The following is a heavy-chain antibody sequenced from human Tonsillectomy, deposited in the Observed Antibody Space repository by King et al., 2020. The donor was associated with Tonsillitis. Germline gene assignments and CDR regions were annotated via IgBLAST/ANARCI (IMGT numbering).Heavy chain of an antibody. V-gene: IGHV1-46*01. Sequence: VQLVESGAEGKKPGASVKVSCKASGSTFTSYYMHWVRQAPGQGLEWMGIINPSGGSTSYAQKIQGRVTMTRDTSTSTVYMDLSSLRSEDTAVYYCARYIYCVRSGSDVCGRRSLVAVAS. J-gene: IGHJ2*01. D-gene: IGHD3-22*01. CDR1: GSTFTSYY. CDR3: ARYIYCVRSGSDV. CDR2: INPSGGST.